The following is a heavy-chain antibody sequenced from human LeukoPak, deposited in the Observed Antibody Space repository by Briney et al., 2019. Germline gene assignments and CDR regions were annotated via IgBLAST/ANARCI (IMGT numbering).Heavy chain of an antibody. CDR1: GGSISSYY. J-gene: IGHJ4*02. CDR2: ISTSGNT. CDR3: ARDSRYYDFWSGYLDY. D-gene: IGHD3-3*01. Sequence: SETLSLTCTVSGGSISSYYWSWIRQPAGKGLEWIGRISTSGNTNYSPSLKSRVTMSVDTSKNQFFLNLRSVTAADTAVYYCARDSRYYDFWSGYLDYWGQGALVTVSS. V-gene: IGHV4-4*07.